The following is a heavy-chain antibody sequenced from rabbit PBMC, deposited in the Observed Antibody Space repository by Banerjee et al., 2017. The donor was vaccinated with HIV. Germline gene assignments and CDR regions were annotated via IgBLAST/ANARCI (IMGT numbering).Heavy chain of an antibody. J-gene: IGHJ4*01. CDR2: INTSSGNI. D-gene: IGHD4-1*01. CDR3: ARDLAGVIGWNFNL. V-gene: IGHV1S45*01. CDR1: GFDFSSNV. Sequence: QEQLVESGGGLVQPEGSLTLTCKASGFDFSSNVMCWVRQAPGKGLEWIACINTSSGNIVYATWAKGRFTISKTSSTTVTLQMTSLTAADTATYFCARDLAGVIGWNFNLWGQGTLVTVS.